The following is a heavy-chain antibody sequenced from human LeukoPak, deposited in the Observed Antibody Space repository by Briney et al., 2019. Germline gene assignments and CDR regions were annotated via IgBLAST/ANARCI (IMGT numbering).Heavy chain of an antibody. Sequence: SETLSLTCAVSGGSISSGGYSWSWIRQPPGKGLEWIGYIYHSGSTYYNPSLKSRVTISVDTSKNQFSLKLSSVTAADTAVYYCARGRYELLSIAAAGREYWFDPWGQGTLVTVSS. D-gene: IGHD6-13*01. J-gene: IGHJ5*02. CDR1: GGSISSGGYS. V-gene: IGHV4-30-2*01. CDR2: IYHSGST. CDR3: ARGRYELLSIAAAGREYWFDP.